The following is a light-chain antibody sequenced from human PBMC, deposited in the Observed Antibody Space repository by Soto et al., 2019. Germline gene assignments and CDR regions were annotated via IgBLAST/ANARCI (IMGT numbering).Light chain of an antibody. V-gene: IGLV2-14*01. CDR2: GVS. CDR3: CSYARGSTYV. CDR1: ATDIDAYNY. Sequence: QSALTQPASVSGSPGQSITISCTGTATDIDAYNYVSWYLQYPGKAPKLLIYGVSNRPSGASDRFSGSKSDNTASLTISGLQAEDEGDYYCCSYARGSTYVFGTGPKVTVL. J-gene: IGLJ1*01.